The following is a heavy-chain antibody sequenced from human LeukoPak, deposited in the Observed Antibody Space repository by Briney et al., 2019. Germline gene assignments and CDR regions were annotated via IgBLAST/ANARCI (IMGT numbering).Heavy chain of an antibody. J-gene: IGHJ4*02. CDR2: ISSSGSST. CDR3: ARDYCSGVTCHPDY. CDR1: GFTFSSYE. V-gene: IGHV3-48*03. Sequence: GGSLRLSCAASGFTFSSYEMNWVRQAPGKGLEWVSYISSSGSSTYYADSVKGRFTISRDNAKNSLYLQMNSLRDEDTAVYYCARDYCSGVTCHPDYWGQGTLVTVSS. D-gene: IGHD2-15*01.